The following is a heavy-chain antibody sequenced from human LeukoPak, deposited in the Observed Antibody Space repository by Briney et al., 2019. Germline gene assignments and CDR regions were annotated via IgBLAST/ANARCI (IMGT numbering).Heavy chain of an antibody. CDR3: ARGGESYDYGDFYFDY. D-gene: IGHD4-17*01. Sequence: PGGSLRLSCAASGFTVSSNYMSWVRQAPGKGLEWGSVIYSGGSTYYADSVKGRFTISRDNSKNTLYLQMNSLRAEDTAVYYCARGGESYDYGDFYFDYWGQGTLVTVSS. J-gene: IGHJ4*02. CDR2: IYSGGST. V-gene: IGHV3-66*01. CDR1: GFTVSSNY.